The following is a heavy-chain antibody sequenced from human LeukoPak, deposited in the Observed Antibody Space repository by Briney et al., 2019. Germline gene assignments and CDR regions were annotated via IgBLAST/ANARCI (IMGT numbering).Heavy chain of an antibody. D-gene: IGHD2-21*01. CDR3: SSKLFGDY. J-gene: IGHJ4*02. V-gene: IGHV3-23*01. CDR2: ISSNGGST. Sequence: GGSLRLSCAASGFSFRTYAMNWVRQAPGKGLEWVSTISSNGGSTYSTDSVKGRFTISRDNSKNTLYLQMNSLRAEDTAIYYCSSKLFGDYWGQGTLVTVSS. CDR1: GFSFRTYA.